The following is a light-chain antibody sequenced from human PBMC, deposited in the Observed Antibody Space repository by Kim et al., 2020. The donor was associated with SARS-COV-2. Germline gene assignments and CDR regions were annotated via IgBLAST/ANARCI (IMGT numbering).Light chain of an antibody. CDR1: SSNIGSNY. Sequence: GQRLTISCSGTSSNIGSNYRYWYQQLPGTAPKLLIYRNNQRPSGVPDRFSGSKSGTSASLAISGLRSEDEADYYCAAWDDSLSGVVFGGGTQLTVL. CDR3: AAWDDSLSGVV. V-gene: IGLV1-47*01. J-gene: IGLJ2*01. CDR2: RNN.